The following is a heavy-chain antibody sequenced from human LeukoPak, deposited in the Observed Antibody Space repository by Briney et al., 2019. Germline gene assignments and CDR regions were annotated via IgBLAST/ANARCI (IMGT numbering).Heavy chain of an antibody. CDR3: ARMAAVGATPSFYMDV. V-gene: IGHV1-69*05. J-gene: IGHJ6*03. CDR1: GGTFSSYA. D-gene: IGHD1-26*01. CDR2: IIPIFGTA. Sequence: SVKVSCKASGGTFSSYAISWVRQAPGQGLEWMGGIIPIFGTANYAQKFQGRVTITTDESTSTAYMELSSLRSEDTAVYYCARMAAVGATPSFYMDVWGKGTTATVSS.